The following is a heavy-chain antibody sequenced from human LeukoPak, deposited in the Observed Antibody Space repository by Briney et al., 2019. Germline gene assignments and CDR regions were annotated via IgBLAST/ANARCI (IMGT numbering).Heavy chain of an antibody. CDR1: GGSISSSSYY. D-gene: IGHD6-6*01. Sequence: TSETLSLTCTVSGGSISSSSYYWGWIRQPPGKGLEWIGSIYYSGSTYYNPSLQSRVAISVDTSKNHFSLRLRSVTAADTAVYYCARHSPRIAAPFDYWGQGTLVTVSS. CDR3: ARHSPRIAAPFDY. CDR2: IYYSGST. J-gene: IGHJ4*02. V-gene: IGHV4-39*01.